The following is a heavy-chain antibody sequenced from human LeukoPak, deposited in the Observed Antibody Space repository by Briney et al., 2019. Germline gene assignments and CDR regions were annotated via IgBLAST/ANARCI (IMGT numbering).Heavy chain of an antibody. D-gene: IGHD2-21*02. CDR1: GFTFSTSS. J-gene: IGHJ4*02. CDR2: ISSSSSYI. CDR3: AREEVTAIPAY. Sequence: GRSLRLSCAASGFTFSTSSMNRVRQAPGQGLQWVSSISSSSSYIYYADSVKGRFTISRDNAKNSLYLQMNSLRAEDTAVYYCAREEVTAIPAYWGQGTLVTVSS. V-gene: IGHV3-21*01.